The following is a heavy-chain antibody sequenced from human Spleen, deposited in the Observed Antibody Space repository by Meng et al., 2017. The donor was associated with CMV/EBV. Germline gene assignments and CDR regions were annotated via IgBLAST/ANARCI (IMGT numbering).Heavy chain of an antibody. J-gene: IGHJ4*02. D-gene: IGHD3-10*01. Sequence: CAVSGGSFTGYYWSWIRQSPGKGLEWIGEINHSGSSNYNPSLKSRISISVDASKSQFTLNLTSVTAADMGIYYCARGRVTLVRGVVIYWGQGTLVTVSS. CDR2: INHSGSS. V-gene: IGHV4-34*01. CDR3: ARGRVTLVRGVVIY. CDR1: GGSFTGYY.